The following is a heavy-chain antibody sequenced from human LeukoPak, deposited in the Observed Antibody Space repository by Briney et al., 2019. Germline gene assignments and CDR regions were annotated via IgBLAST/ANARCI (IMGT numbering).Heavy chain of an antibody. Sequence: GASVKVSCKASGYTFTSYDINWVRQATGQGLEWMGWMNPNSGNTGYAQKFQGRVTMTRNASISTAYMELSSLRSEDTAVYYCARGNDYSNYVGHYWGQGTLVTVSS. CDR3: ARGNDYSNYVGHY. J-gene: IGHJ4*02. CDR2: MNPNSGNT. V-gene: IGHV1-8*01. D-gene: IGHD4-11*01. CDR1: GYTFTSYD.